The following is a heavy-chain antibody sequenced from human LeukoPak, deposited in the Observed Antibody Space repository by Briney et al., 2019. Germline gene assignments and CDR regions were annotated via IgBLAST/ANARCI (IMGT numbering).Heavy chain of an antibody. CDR2: INHSGST. J-gene: IGHJ4*02. CDR3: ARHGAGSSGWYGPFDY. D-gene: IGHD6-19*01. V-gene: IGHV4-34*01. CDR1: GGSFSGYY. Sequence: PSETLSLTCAVYGGSFSGYYWSWIRQPPGKGLEWIGEINHSGSTNYNPSLKSRVTISVDTSKNQFSLKLSSVTAADTAVYYCARHGAGSSGWYGPFDYWGQGTLVTVSS.